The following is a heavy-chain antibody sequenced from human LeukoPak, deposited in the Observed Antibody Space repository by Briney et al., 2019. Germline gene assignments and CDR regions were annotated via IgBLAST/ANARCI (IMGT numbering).Heavy chain of an antibody. V-gene: IGHV3-48*03. CDR2: ISSSGSTI. J-gene: IGHJ4*02. CDR1: GFTFSSYE. CDR3: ATQWEGFDY. D-gene: IGHD1-26*01. Sequence: PGGSLRLSCAASGFTFSSYEMNWVRQAPGKGLEWVSYISSSGSTIYYADSVKGRFTISRDNAKNSLYLQMNSLRAEDTAVYYCATQWEGFDYWGQGTLVTVSS.